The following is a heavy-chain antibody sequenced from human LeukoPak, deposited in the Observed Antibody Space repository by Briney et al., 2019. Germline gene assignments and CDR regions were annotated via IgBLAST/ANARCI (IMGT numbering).Heavy chain of an antibody. CDR1: GFSFSAYS. Sequence: GGSLRLSCTASGFSFSAYSLNWVRQAPGKGLEWISYIRSTSTTIYYVDSVKGRFTISRDNAKNSLYLQMNSLRADDTAVYYCARTTAGSYDYYYGMDVWGQGTTVTVSS. J-gene: IGHJ6*02. V-gene: IGHV3-48*01. CDR2: IRSTSTTI. D-gene: IGHD3-16*01. CDR3: ARTTAGSYDYYYGMDV.